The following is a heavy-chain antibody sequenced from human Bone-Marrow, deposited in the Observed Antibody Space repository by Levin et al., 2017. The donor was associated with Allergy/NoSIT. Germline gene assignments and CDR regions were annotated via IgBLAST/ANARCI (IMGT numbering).Heavy chain of an antibody. D-gene: IGHD4-23*01. J-gene: IGHJ6*02. CDR2: INPHTGGT. V-gene: IGHV1-2*06. Sequence: ASVKVSCKASGYTFTGDYIHWVRQAPGQGLEWMGRINPHTGGTHYAQNFQGRVTMTRDTSISTAYMDLNRLRFDDTAVYYCARGDGGTDLRGSLWGQGTTVTVSS. CDR1: GYTFTGDY. CDR3: ARGDGGTDLRGSL.